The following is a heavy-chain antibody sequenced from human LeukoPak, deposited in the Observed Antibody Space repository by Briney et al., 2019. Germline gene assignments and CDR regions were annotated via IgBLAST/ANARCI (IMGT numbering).Heavy chain of an antibody. V-gene: IGHV3-30-3*01. CDR1: GFTFSTYT. Sequence: GGSLRLSCAASGFTFSTYTMHWVRQAPGKGLEWVAVISSDGSNIFYADSVKGRFTISRDNAKNSLYLQMNSLRAEDTAVYYCASLTSPLNYWGQGTLVTVSS. J-gene: IGHJ4*02. CDR2: ISSDGSNI. CDR3: ASLTSPLNY. D-gene: IGHD2-21*02.